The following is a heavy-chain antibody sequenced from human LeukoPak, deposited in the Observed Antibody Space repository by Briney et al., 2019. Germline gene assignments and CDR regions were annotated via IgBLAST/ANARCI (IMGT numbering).Heavy chain of an antibody. V-gene: IGHV3-21*01. Sequence: GGSLRLSCAASGFTFSSYEMNWVRQAPGKGLEWVSSISGSSRYIYYADSVKGRFTISRDNAKNSLYLQMNSLRADDTAVYYCAREVGRSAALWGQGTLVTVSS. D-gene: IGHD6-13*01. CDR3: AREVGRSAAL. CDR1: GFTFSSYE. J-gene: IGHJ4*02. CDR2: ISGSSRYI.